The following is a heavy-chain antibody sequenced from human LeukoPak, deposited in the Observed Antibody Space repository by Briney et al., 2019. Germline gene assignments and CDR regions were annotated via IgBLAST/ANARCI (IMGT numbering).Heavy chain of an antibody. CDR3: TTEGFYY. Sequence: GGSLRLSCAASGAAFTKYGMKWVRQAAGAGLEYISGISRSGDITHYADSVKGRFTISRDNVQNTLYLQMNSLRADDTALYYCTTEGFYYWGPGTQVTVSS. CDR1: GAAFTKYG. CDR2: ISRSGDIT. V-gene: IGHV3-23*01. J-gene: IGHJ4*02.